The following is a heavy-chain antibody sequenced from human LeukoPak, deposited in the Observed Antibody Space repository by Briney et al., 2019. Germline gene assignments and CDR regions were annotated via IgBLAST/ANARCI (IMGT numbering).Heavy chain of an antibody. V-gene: IGHV3-64*04. Sequence: GGSLRLSCSASGFTFSSYAMHWVRQAPGKGLEYVSAISSNGGSTYYADSVKGRFTISRDNSKNTLYLQMNSLRAEDTAVYYCAKGRNVVVVVNGYWGQGTLVTVSS. CDR1: GFTFSSYA. J-gene: IGHJ4*02. CDR3: AKGRNVVVVVNGY. D-gene: IGHD2-15*01. CDR2: ISSNGGST.